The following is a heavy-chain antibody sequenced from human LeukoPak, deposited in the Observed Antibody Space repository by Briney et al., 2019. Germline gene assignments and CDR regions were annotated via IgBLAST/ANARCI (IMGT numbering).Heavy chain of an antibody. D-gene: IGHD2-2*01. Sequence: ASVKVSCKASGYTFTSYDINWVRQATGQGLEWMGWMNPNSGNTGYAQKFQGRVTMTRNTSISTAYMELSSLRSEDTAVYYCAREGGVSTSRRFDPWGQGTLVTVSS. CDR3: AREGGVSTSRRFDP. J-gene: IGHJ5*02. CDR1: GYTFTSYD. V-gene: IGHV1-8*01. CDR2: MNPNSGNT.